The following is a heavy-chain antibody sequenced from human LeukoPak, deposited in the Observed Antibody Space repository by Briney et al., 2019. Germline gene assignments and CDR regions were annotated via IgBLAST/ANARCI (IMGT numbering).Heavy chain of an antibody. CDR3: ASLRYGAIDY. CDR2: IWYDGSNK. J-gene: IGHJ4*02. D-gene: IGHD1-14*01. CDR1: GFTFSSYG. Sequence: QAGGSLRLYCAASGFTFSSYGMHWVRLAPGKGLEWVAVIWYDGSNKYYADSVKGRFTISRDNSKNTLYLQMNSLRAEDTAVYYCASLRYGAIDYWGQGTLVTVSS. V-gene: IGHV3-33*01.